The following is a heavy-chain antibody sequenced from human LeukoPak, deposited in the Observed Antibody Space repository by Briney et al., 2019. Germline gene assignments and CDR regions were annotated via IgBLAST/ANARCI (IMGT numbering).Heavy chain of an antibody. CDR3: AKDGVGAVFDY. CDR1: GFTFSSYG. J-gene: IGHJ4*02. V-gene: IGHV3-30*18. Sequence: GGSLRLSCAASGFTFSSYGMHWVRQAPGKGLEWVAVISYDGSNKYYADSVKGRFTISRDNSKNMLYLQMNSLRAEDTAVYYCAKDGVGAVFDYWGQGTLVTVSS. CDR2: ISYDGSNK. D-gene: IGHD1-26*01.